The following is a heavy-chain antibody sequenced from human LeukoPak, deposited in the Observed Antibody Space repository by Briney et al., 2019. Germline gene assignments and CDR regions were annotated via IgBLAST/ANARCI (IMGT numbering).Heavy chain of an antibody. Sequence: SETLSLTCAVYGGSFSGYYWSWIRQPPGKGLEWIGEINHSGSTYYNPSLKSRVTISVDTSKNQFSLKLSSVTAADTAVYYCARLSMGFNLDYWGQGTLVTVSS. D-gene: IGHD1-14*01. CDR2: INHSGST. V-gene: IGHV4-34*01. J-gene: IGHJ4*02. CDR3: ARLSMGFNLDY. CDR1: GGSFSGYY.